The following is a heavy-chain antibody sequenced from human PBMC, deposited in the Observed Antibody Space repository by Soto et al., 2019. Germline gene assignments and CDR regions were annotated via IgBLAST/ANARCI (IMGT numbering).Heavy chain of an antibody. Sequence: PGGSLRLSCAASGFTFSSYWMHWVRQAPGKGLVWVSRINSDGSSTSYADSVKSRFTISRDNAKNTLYLQMNSLRAEDTAVYYCARLYDFWSGYYPPGMDVWGQGTTVTVSS. J-gene: IGHJ6*02. CDR1: GFTFSSYW. D-gene: IGHD3-3*01. V-gene: IGHV3-74*01. CDR3: ARLYDFWSGYYPPGMDV. CDR2: INSDGSST.